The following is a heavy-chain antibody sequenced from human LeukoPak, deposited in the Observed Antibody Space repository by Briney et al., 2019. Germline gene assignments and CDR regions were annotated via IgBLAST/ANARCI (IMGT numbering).Heavy chain of an antibody. CDR2: ITGSGGNT. D-gene: IGHD3-9*01. CDR3: AKWGDYDVLTGYYVSDY. J-gene: IGHJ4*02. V-gene: IGHV3-23*01. Sequence: GASLRLSCAASGFTFSNYAMSGVRRAPGKGLEWVSAITGSGGNTYYADSVKGRLTISRDNSKNTVFLRMNSLRAEDTAVYYCAKWGDYDVLTGYYVSDYWGQGTLVTVSS. CDR1: GFTFSNYA.